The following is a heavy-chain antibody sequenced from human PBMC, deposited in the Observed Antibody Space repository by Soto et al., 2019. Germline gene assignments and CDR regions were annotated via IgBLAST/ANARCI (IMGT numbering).Heavy chain of an antibody. D-gene: IGHD3-22*01. J-gene: IGHJ4*02. CDR3: ARGITMIVDHSEFDF. Sequence: QVQLQESGPGLVKPSQTLSLTCTVSGGSISSGGYYWSWIPQQPGKGLEWIGYIYYSGSTYYNPSLKSRVTISVETSKNQFSLKLSSVTAADTAVYYCARGITMIVDHSEFDFWGQGTLVTVSS. V-gene: IGHV4-31*03. CDR1: GGSISSGGYY. CDR2: IYYSGST.